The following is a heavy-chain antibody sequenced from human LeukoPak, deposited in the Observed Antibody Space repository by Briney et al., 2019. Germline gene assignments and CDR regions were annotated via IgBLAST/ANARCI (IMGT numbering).Heavy chain of an antibody. V-gene: IGHV3-21*01. Sequence: YPGGSLRLSCAASGFILSSYTIHWVSQAPGKGLEWVSSITSSPNDMHYADSLRGRFTVSRDNANNSLHLQVDSLRVEDTAVYYCAKGSGSYSRYYYYYMDVWGKGTTVTVSS. D-gene: IGHD3-10*01. CDR2: ITSSPNDM. CDR1: GFILSSYT. CDR3: AKGSGSYSRYYYYYMDV. J-gene: IGHJ6*03.